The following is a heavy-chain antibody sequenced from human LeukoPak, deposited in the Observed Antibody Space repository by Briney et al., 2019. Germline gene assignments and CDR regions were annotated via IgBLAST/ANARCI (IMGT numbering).Heavy chain of an antibody. J-gene: IGHJ5*02. CDR2: INHSGST. Sequence: PSEILSLTCAVYGGSFSGYYWSWIRQPPGKGLEWIGEINHSGSTNYNPSLKSRVTISVDTSKNQFSLKLSSVTAADTAVYYCASLVTSWGQGTLVTVSS. CDR3: ASLVTS. D-gene: IGHD1-26*01. V-gene: IGHV4-34*01. CDR1: GGSFSGYY.